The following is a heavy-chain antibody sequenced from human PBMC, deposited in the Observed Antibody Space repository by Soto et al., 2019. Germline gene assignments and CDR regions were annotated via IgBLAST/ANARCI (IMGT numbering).Heavy chain of an antibody. Sequence: EVQLVESGGGLVQPGGSLRLSCTASGFSLSTSWLTWVRQAPGKGLESVANIMQDGSDKYYVDSVKGRFTISRDNAKNSQYLQMTSLRAEDTAVYYCASKRLYFYGLDVWGQGTTVTVS. CDR3: ASKRLYFYGLDV. J-gene: IGHJ6*02. CDR2: IMQDGSDK. V-gene: IGHV3-7*01. CDR1: GFSLSTSW.